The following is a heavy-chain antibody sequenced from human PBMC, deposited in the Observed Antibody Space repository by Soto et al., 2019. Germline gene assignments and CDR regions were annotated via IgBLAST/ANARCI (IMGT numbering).Heavy chain of an antibody. Sequence: AVHWILQTKGKGLEYVSAISSNGGSTYYADSVKGRFTISRDNSKNTLYLQMSSLRAEDTAVYYCLKGPDGDYGTWGTDYWGQGTLVSVSS. D-gene: IGHD4-17*01. J-gene: IGHJ4*02. CDR2: ISSNGGST. CDR1: A. CDR3: LKGPDGDYGTWGTDY. V-gene: IGHV3-64D*08.